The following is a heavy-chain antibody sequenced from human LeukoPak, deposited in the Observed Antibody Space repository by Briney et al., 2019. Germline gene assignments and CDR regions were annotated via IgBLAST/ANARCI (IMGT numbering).Heavy chain of an antibody. V-gene: IGHV1-18*01. J-gene: IGHJ6*02. D-gene: IGHD1-20*01. Sequence: ASVKVSCKASGYTFTSYGISWVRQAPGQGLEWMGWISAYNGNTNYAQKLQGRVTMTTDTSTSTAYMELRSLRSDDTAVYCCARDNWNDVPFTSGLGMDVWGQGTTVTVSS. CDR1: GYTFTSYG. CDR2: ISAYNGNT. CDR3: ARDNWNDVPFTSGLGMDV.